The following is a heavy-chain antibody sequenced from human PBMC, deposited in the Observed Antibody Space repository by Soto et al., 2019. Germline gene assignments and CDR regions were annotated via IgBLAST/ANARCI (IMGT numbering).Heavy chain of an antibody. V-gene: IGHV3-15*07. J-gene: IGHJ6*02. D-gene: IGHD6-19*01. CDR1: GFTFSNVW. CDR3: TSEVDSSGWYSYFYYSMDV. Sequence: EVQLVESGGGLVKPGGSLRLSCAASGFTFSNVWMNWVRQAPGKGLEWVGRIKSKTDGGTTDYAAPVKGRFTISRDDSKNTLYLQMNSLKTEDTAVYYCTSEVDSSGWYSYFYYSMDVWGQGTTVTVSS. CDR2: IKSKTDGGTT.